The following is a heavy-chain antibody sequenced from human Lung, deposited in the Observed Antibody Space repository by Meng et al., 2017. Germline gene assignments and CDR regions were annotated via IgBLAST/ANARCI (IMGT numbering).Heavy chain of an antibody. V-gene: IGHV1-2*06. CDR3: ARGGSYSSDY. CDR2: INPKSGGT. Sequence: QVQLVQSGAEVKKPGASVKVSCKASGYTFTGYYIHWVRQAPGQGLEWMGRINPKSGGTNYVQKFQGRVTMTRDTSISTAYIELSGLRSDDTAVYYCARGGSYSSDYWGQGTLVTVSS. J-gene: IGHJ4*02. D-gene: IGHD3-16*01. CDR1: GYTFTGYY.